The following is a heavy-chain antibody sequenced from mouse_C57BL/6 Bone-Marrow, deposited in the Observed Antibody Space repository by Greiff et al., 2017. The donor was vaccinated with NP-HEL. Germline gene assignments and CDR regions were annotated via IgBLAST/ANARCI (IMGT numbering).Heavy chain of an antibody. CDR2: ISGGGGNT. CDR3: ARRDAMDY. Sequence: DVMLVESGGGLVKPGGSLKLSCAASGFTFSSYTMSWVRQTPEKRLEWVATISGGGGNTYYPDSVKGRFTISRDNAKNTLYLQMSSLRSEDTALYYCARRDAMDYWGQGTSVTVSS. J-gene: IGHJ4*01. CDR1: GFTFSSYT. V-gene: IGHV5-9*01.